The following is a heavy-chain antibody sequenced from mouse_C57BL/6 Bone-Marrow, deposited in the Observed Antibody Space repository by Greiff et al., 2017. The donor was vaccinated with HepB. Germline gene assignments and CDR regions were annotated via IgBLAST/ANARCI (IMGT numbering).Heavy chain of an antibody. CDR1: GFTFSDYY. D-gene: IGHD3-2*01. J-gene: IGHJ4*01. V-gene: IGHV5-16*01. CDR3: GRGDSSMDY. Sequence: EVQRVESEGGLVQPGSSMKLSCTASGFTFSDYYMAWVRQVPEKGLEWVANINYDGSSTYYLDSLKSRFIISRDNAKNMLYLQMSRLKSEDTATYYCGRGDSSMDYWGQGTSVTVSS. CDR2: INYDGSST.